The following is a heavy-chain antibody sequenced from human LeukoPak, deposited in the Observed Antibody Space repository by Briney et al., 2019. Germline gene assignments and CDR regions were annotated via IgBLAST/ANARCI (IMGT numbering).Heavy chain of an antibody. CDR2: ISGSGGST. CDR1: GFTFSSYA. CDR3: ARPSTSGIAAAGLKY. V-gene: IGHV3-23*01. Sequence: GGSLRLPCAASGFTFSSYAMSWVRQAPGKGLEWVSGISGSGGSTYYADSVKGRFTISRDNSKNTLYLQMNSLRAEDTAVYYCARPSTSGIAAAGLKYWGQGTLVTVSS. D-gene: IGHD6-13*01. J-gene: IGHJ4*02.